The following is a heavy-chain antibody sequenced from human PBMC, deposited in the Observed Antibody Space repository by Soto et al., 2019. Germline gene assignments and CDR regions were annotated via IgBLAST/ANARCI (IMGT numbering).Heavy chain of an antibody. V-gene: IGHV4-34*02. Sequence: QVHVQQWGAGLLEPAETLSLTCAVSGESDNPYFWSWVRQPPGKGLEWIAEINQSGGTYYNPSLKSRLAISLDTSKNQFSMSLNSVTAAETAMYYCAIGQGGTNYWGQGTLVTVSS. CDR3: AIGQGGTNY. D-gene: IGHD3-16*01. CDR1: GESDNPYF. J-gene: IGHJ4*02. CDR2: INQSGGT.